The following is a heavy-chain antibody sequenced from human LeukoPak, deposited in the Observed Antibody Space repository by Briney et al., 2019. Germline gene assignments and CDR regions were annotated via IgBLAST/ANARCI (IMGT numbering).Heavy chain of an antibody. J-gene: IGHJ4*02. V-gene: IGHV3-74*03. Sequence: GGSLRLSCATSGFIFSSYWMHWVRQVPGKGLIWVSRINSDGTSTTYADSVKGRFTISRDNTKNTLYLQMNTLRAEDTAVYFCARDPARTYDLWGGYSSEYFDNWGQGTLVTVSS. CDR1: GFIFSSYW. CDR2: INSDGTST. CDR3: ARDPARTYDLWGGYSSEYFDN. D-gene: IGHD3-3*01.